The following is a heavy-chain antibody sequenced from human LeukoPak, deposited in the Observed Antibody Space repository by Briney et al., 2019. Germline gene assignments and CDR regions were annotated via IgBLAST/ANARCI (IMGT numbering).Heavy chain of an antibody. J-gene: IGHJ3*02. Sequence: GGSLRLSCAASGFTFDDYGMNWARQAPGKGLEWVFHINYNGGSTGYADSVKGRFTISRDNAKNSLFLQMNSLRAEDTALYYCARAGTSQAFDIWGQGTMVTVSS. CDR2: INYNGGST. V-gene: IGHV3-20*04. D-gene: IGHD1-1*01. CDR1: GFTFDDYG. CDR3: ARAGTSQAFDI.